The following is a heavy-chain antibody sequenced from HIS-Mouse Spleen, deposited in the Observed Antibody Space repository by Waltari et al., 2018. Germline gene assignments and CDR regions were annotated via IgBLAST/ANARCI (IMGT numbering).Heavy chain of an antibody. CDR2: ISSSSSYI. CDR3: ARRLLTGDAFDI. D-gene: IGHD7-27*01. CDR1: GSTFSSYS. Sequence: EVQLVQSGGGLVKPGGSLRLSCAASGSTFSSYSMNWVRQAPGEGLEWVSSISSSSSYIYYADSVKGRFTISRDNAKNSLYLQMNSLRAEDTAVYYCARRLLTGDAFDIWGQGTMVTVSS. V-gene: IGHV3-21*01. J-gene: IGHJ3*02.